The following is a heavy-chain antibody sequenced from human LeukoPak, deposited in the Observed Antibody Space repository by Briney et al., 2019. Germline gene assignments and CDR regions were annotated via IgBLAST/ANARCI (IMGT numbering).Heavy chain of an antibody. CDR2: INPSGGST. Sequence: ASVKVSCKASGYTFTSYYMHLVRQAPGQGLEWMGIINPSGGSTSYAQKFQGRVTMTRDMSTSSVYMELSSLRSEDTAVYYCARVSGSYGSESLDYWGQGTLVTVSS. D-gene: IGHD1-26*01. J-gene: IGHJ4*02. V-gene: IGHV1-46*01. CDR3: ARVSGSYGSESLDY. CDR1: GYTFTSYY.